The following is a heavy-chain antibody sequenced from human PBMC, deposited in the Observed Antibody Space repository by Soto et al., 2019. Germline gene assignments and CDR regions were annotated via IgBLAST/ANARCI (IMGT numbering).Heavy chain of an antibody. CDR2: ISYDGSNK. CDR1: GFTFSSYG. D-gene: IGHD3-3*01. J-gene: IGHJ4*02. V-gene: IGHV3-30*18. Sequence: GGSLRLSXAASGFTFSSYGMHWVRQAPGKGLEWVAVISYDGSNKYYADSVKGRFTISRDNSKNTLYLQMNSLRAEDTAVYYCAKDAVEYYFDYWGQGTLVTVSS. CDR3: AKDAVEYYFDY.